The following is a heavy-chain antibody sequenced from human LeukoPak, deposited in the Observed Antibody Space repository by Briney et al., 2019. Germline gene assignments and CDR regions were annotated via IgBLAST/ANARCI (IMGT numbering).Heavy chain of an antibody. CDR2: INHSGST. CDR3: ARGRRIVLMVYAPEGDAFDI. CDR1: GGSFSGYY. Sequence: SETLSLTCAVYGGSFSGYYWSWIRQPPGKGLEWIGEINHSGSTNYNPSLKSRVTISVDTSKNQFSLKLSSVTAADTAVYYCARGRRIVLMVYAPEGDAFDIWGQGTMVTVSS. J-gene: IGHJ3*02. D-gene: IGHD2-8*01. V-gene: IGHV4-34*01.